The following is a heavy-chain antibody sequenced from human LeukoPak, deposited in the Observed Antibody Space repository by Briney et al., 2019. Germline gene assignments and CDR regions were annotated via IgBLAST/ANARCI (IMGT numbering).Heavy chain of an antibody. J-gene: IGHJ4*02. CDR3: ARELLDCGGDCYGPDF. D-gene: IGHD2-21*02. V-gene: IGHV1-46*01. Sequence: ASVKVSCNSSGYTFTSYYMHWGRQAPGPGLEWMGIINPSGGSTSYAQKCQGRVTMTRDTSTSTVYMELSSLRSEDTAVYYCARELLDCGGDCYGPDFWGQGTLVTVSS. CDR1: GYTFTSYY. CDR2: INPSGGST.